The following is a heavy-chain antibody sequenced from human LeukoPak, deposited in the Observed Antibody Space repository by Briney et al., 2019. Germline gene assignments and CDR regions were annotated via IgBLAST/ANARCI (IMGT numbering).Heavy chain of an antibody. Sequence: GGSLRLSCAASGFTFSSYSMNWVRQAPGKGLEWVSSISSSSSYIYYADSVKGRFTISRDNAKNSLYLQMNSLRAEDTAVYYCARGTSSGWYAGVDYWGQGTLVTVSS. J-gene: IGHJ4*02. CDR3: ARGTSSGWYAGVDY. CDR2: ISSSSSYI. D-gene: IGHD6-19*01. V-gene: IGHV3-21*01. CDR1: GFTFSSYS.